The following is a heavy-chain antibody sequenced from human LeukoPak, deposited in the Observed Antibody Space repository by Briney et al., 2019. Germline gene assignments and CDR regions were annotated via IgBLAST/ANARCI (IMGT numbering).Heavy chain of an antibody. CDR2: ISPGDSHT. J-gene: IGHJ4*02. CDR1: GYRFTSHW. D-gene: IGHD7-27*01. V-gene: IGHV5-51*01. CDR3: ARRYWGLRMGGGYFFDY. Sequence: GESLKISCKCSGYRFTSHWIAWVRQMPGKGLEWMGNISPGDSHTRYSPSFQGQVTISADKSISTAYLHWGRLKASDTAMYFCARRYWGLRMGGGYFFDYWGQGTLVTVFS.